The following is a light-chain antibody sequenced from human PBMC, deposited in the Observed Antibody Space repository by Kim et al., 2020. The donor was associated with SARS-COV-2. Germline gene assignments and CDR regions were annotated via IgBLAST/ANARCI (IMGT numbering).Light chain of an antibody. CDR1: SGHSNDF. V-gene: IGLV4-60*03. CDR2: VEGSGSY. J-gene: IGLJ3*02. Sequence: PVNLTCPLSSGHSNDFIAGHQQQPGKAPRFVMKVEGSGSYNKGGGVPDRFSGSRSGADRYLIISNLHSEDEADYYCETWDSNIQVFGGGTQLTVL. CDR3: ETWDSNIQV.